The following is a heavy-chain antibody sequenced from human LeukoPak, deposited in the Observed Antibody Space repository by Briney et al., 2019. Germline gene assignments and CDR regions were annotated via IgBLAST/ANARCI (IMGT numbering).Heavy chain of an antibody. D-gene: IGHD3-10*01. CDR3: AKGGGYGSGTYSED. CDR1: GFIFSTYG. CDR2: ISGSGLNT. Sequence: GGSLRLSCAASGFIFSTYGMTWFRQAPGRGLEWGSGISGSGLNTYYADSVKGRFTSSRDNSKNMLYLQMNSLRAEDTAVYYCAKGGGYGSGTYSEDWGQGILVTVSS. V-gene: IGHV3-23*01. J-gene: IGHJ4*02.